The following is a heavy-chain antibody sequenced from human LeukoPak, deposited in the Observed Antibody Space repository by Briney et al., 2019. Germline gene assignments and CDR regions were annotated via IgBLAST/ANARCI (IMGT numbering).Heavy chain of an antibody. D-gene: IGHD4-17*01. Sequence: QTGGSLRLSCAASGFTFDDYAMHWVRQAPGKGLEWVSGISWNSGSIGYADSVKGRFTISRDNAKNTLYLQMNSLRAEDTAVYYCARYDYGDRDAFDIWGQGTMVTVSS. V-gene: IGHV3-9*01. CDR1: GFTFDDYA. J-gene: IGHJ3*02. CDR3: ARYDYGDRDAFDI. CDR2: ISWNSGSI.